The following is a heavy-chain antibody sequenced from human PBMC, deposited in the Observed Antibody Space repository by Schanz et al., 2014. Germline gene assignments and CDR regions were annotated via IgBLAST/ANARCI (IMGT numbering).Heavy chain of an antibody. CDR1: GFTFSSYG. Sequence: VQLLESGGGLVQPGGSLRLSCAASGFTFSSYGMHWVRQSPGKGLEWVALISYDGSSKNHADSVQGRFTISRDNSKNALYLQMDSLRAEDTAVYYCARGIITMVRGGDVGAFDIWGQGTMVTVSS. D-gene: IGHD3-10*01. J-gene: IGHJ3*02. V-gene: IGHV3-33*08. CDR2: ISYDGSSK. CDR3: ARGIITMVRGGDVGAFDI.